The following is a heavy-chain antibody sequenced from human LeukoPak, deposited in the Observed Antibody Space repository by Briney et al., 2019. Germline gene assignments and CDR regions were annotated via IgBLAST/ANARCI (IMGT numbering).Heavy chain of an antibody. CDR1: GFTFSSNW. Sequence: GGSLRLSCAASGFTFSSNWMSWVRQAPGKGLEWVANIKQDGSEKYYVDSVKGRFTISRDNAKNSLYLQMNSLRAEDTAVYYCARDRGAGTIFGVVIMRGQPVDYWGQGTLVTVSS. CDR3: ARDRGAGTIFGVVIMRGQPVDY. J-gene: IGHJ4*02. D-gene: IGHD3-3*01. V-gene: IGHV3-7*01. CDR2: IKQDGSEK.